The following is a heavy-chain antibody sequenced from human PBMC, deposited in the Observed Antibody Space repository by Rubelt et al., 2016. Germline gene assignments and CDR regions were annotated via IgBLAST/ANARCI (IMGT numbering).Heavy chain of an antibody. CDR3: SGDVAAGLDY. J-gene: IGHJ4*02. Sequence: VGSLRLSCAASGFSFNTYAMSWVRQAPGKGLEWVSAISGSAGMTYYSDSVKGRFTISRDNSKNTLYLQRDRRRAEDTAVYYSSGDVAAGLDYWGQGTLVTVSS. CDR2: ISGSAGMT. CDR1: GFSFNTYA. V-gene: IGHV3-23*01. D-gene: IGHD3-10*01.